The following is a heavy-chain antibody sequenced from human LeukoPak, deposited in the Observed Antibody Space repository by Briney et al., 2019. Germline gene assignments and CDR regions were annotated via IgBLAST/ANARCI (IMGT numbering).Heavy chain of an antibody. CDR2: ISGSGGST. CDR3: AKVSYDYVWGSYRPRTYYFDY. D-gene: IGHD3-16*02. V-gene: IGHV3-23*01. J-gene: IGHJ4*02. Sequence: PGGSLRLSCAASGFTFSSYAMSWVRQAPGEGLEWVSAISGSGGSTYYADSVKGRFTISRDNSKNTLYLQMNSLRAEDTAAYYCAKVSYDYVWGSYRPRTYYFDYWGQGTLVTVSS. CDR1: GFTFSSYA.